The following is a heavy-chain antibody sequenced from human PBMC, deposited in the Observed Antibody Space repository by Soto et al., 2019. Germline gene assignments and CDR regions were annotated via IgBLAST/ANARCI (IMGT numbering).Heavy chain of an antibody. CDR2: IYSKTYRGTT. V-gene: IGHV3-15*05. CDR3: VTEAGGLGENYRSVES. D-gene: IGHD3-16*02. CDR1: GFIFTNAW. Sequence: GGSLRLSCAASGFIFTNAWMNWVRQAPGEGLEWVGRIYSKTYRGTTDYAAPVKGRFTISRDDSRDTLYLQMDSLKTEDTALYYCVTEAGGLGENYRSVESWGQGTPVTVSS. J-gene: IGHJ4*02.